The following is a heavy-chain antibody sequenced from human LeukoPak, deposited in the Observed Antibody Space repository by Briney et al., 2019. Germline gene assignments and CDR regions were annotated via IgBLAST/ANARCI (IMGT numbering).Heavy chain of an antibody. Sequence: PGGSLRLSCAASGFTFGDAWMTWVRQAPGKGLEWVGRIKSRIDGGTTDFVAPVRGKFTISRDDSKNTLYLQMDSLKTEDTAVYYCAKDLPYTSGWALKYWGQGTLVTVSS. CDR1: GFTFGDAW. CDR3: AKDLPYTSGWALKY. J-gene: IGHJ4*02. CDR2: IKSRIDGGTT. D-gene: IGHD6-19*01. V-gene: IGHV3-15*01.